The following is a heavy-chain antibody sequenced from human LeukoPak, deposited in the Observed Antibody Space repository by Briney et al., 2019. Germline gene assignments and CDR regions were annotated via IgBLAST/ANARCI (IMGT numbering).Heavy chain of an antibody. D-gene: IGHD4-23*01. V-gene: IGHV4-31*03. J-gene: IGHJ4*02. CDR3: ARGNPGGNGGDYFDY. CDR1: GGSISSGGYY. Sequence: SETLSLTCTVSGGSISSGGYYWSWLRQHPGKGLEWIGYIYYSGSTYYNPSLKSRVTISVDTSKNQFSLKLSSVTAADTAVYYCARGNPGGNGGDYFDYWGQGTLVTVSS. CDR2: IYYSGST.